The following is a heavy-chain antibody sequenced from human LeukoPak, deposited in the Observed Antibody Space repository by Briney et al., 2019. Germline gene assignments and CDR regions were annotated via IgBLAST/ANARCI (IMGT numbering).Heavy chain of an antibody. V-gene: IGHV3-30*18. CDR2: ISYDGSNK. CDR3: AKDFGYFDWLLFFDY. J-gene: IGHJ4*02. Sequence: GGSLRLSCAASGFTFSSYGMHWVRLAPGKGLEWVAVISYDGSNKYYADSVKGRFTISRDNSKNTLYLQMNSLRAEDTAVYYCAKDFGYFDWLLFFDYWGQGTLVTVSS. D-gene: IGHD3-9*01. CDR1: GFTFSSYG.